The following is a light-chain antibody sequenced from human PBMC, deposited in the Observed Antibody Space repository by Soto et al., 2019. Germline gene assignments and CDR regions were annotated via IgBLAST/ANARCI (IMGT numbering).Light chain of an antibody. CDR2: KAS. CDR1: QSISSW. V-gene: IGKV1-5*03. CDR3: QQYNSYSGT. Sequence: DIPMTLSPSTLSASVGDRVTITCRASQSISSWLAWYQQKPGKAPKLLIYKASSLESGVPSRFSGSGSGTEFTLTISSLQPDDFATYYCQQYNSYSGTFGQGTKVEIK. J-gene: IGKJ1*01.